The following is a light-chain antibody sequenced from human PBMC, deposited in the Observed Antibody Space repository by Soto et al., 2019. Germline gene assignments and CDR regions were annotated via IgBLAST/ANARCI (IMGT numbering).Light chain of an antibody. CDR3: SSFAGNNNLV. J-gene: IGLJ2*01. CDR2: EVS. V-gene: IGLV2-8*01. CDR1: SSDVGGYNY. Sequence: QSALTQPPSASGSPGQSVTIACTGTSSDVGGYNYVSWYQQHPGKAPKLMISEVSKRPSGVPDRFAGSESGNTASVTVSGLQAEDEADYYCSSFAGNNNLVFGGGTQLTVL.